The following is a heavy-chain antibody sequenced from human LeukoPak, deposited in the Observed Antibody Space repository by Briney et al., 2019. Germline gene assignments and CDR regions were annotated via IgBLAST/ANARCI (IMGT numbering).Heavy chain of an antibody. Sequence: ASVKVSCKASGYTFTSYDINWVRQATGQGLEWMGWMNPNSGNTGYAQKFQGRVTMTRNTSISTAYMELSSLRAEDTAVYYCARMRVVTHYFDYWGQGTLVTVSS. CDR1: GYTFTSYD. V-gene: IGHV1-8*01. D-gene: IGHD4-23*01. CDR2: MNPNSGNT. CDR3: ARMRVVTHYFDY. J-gene: IGHJ4*02.